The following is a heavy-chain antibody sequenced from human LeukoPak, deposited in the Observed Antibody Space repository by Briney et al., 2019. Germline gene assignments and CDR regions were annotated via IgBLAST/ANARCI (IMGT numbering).Heavy chain of an antibody. CDR3: ARVEVNYYDSSGYYYPPYFDY. Sequence: KSGGSLRLSCAASGFTFSSYSMNWVRQAPGKGLEWVSSISSSSSYIYYADSVKGRFTISRDNAKNSLYLQMNSLRAEDTAVYYCARVEVNYYDSSGYYYPPYFDYWGQGTLVTVSS. J-gene: IGHJ4*02. D-gene: IGHD3-22*01. V-gene: IGHV3-21*01. CDR1: GFTFSSYS. CDR2: ISSSSSYI.